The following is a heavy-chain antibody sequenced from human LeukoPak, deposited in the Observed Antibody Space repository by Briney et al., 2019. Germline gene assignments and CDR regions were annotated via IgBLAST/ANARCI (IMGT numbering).Heavy chain of an antibody. D-gene: IGHD3-9*01. CDR2: ISGSGGST. Sequence: GGSLRLSCAASGFTFDSYGMSWVRQAPGKGLEWVSAISGSGGSTYYADSVKGRFTISRDNSKNTLYLQMNSLRAEDTAVYYCAKGSDILTGYPLYYLDYWDQGTLVTVSS. V-gene: IGHV3-23*01. J-gene: IGHJ4*02. CDR3: AKGSDILTGYPLYYLDY. CDR1: GFTFDSYG.